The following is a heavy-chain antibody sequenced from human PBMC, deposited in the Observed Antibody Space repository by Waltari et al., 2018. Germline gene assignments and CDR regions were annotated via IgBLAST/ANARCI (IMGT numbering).Heavy chain of an antibody. CDR3: ARWFHGDSPSHFDY. J-gene: IGHJ4*02. Sequence: QVQLQESGPGLVKPSETLSLTCAVSGSSFSSGSYWGWIRQPPGKRLEFIGSIYHSGTTYYNPSLKSRVTILLDTSKTQFSLMLRSVTAADTAVYFCARWFHGDSPSHFDYWGQGTLVTVSS. D-gene: IGHD2-21*02. V-gene: IGHV4-38-2*01. CDR1: GSSFSSGSY. CDR2: IYHSGTT.